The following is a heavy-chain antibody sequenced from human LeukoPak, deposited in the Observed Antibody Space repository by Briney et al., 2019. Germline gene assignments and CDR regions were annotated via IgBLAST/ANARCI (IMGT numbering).Heavy chain of an antibody. J-gene: IGHJ4*02. V-gene: IGHV3-64*01. CDR1: GFTFSSYA. Sequence: GGSLRLSCAASGFTFSSYAMHWVRQAPGKGLEYVSAISSNGGSTYYANSVKGRFTISRDNSKNTLYLQMGSLRAEDMAVYYCVKDLDRQWLVYYFDYWGQGTLVTVSS. CDR3: VKDLDRQWLVYYFDY. D-gene: IGHD6-19*01. CDR2: ISSNGGST.